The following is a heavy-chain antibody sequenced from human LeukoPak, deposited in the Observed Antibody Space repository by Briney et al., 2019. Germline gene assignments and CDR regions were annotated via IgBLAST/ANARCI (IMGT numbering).Heavy chain of an antibody. CDR2: LHPDGSER. D-gene: IGHD5-12*01. CDR3: ARGGYSFDY. V-gene: IGHV3-7*01. J-gene: IGHJ4*02. CDR1: GFTFTQYW. Sequence: PGGSLRLSCVASGFTFTQYWMTWVRQAPGKELEWVARLHPDGSERNYVGSVEGRFTVFGDNAKSSLFLQMHSLRVEDTAVYYCARGGYSFDYLGQGTLVTVPS.